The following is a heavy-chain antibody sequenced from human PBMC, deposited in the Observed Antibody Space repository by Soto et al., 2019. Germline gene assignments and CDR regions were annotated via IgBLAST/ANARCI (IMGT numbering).Heavy chain of an antibody. J-gene: IGHJ4*02. CDR1: GFTFSSYA. CDR2: ISGSGGST. CDR3: ARADIVATIPHY. Sequence: GGSLRLSCAASGFTFSSYAMSWVRQAPGKGLEWVSAISGSGGSTYYADSVKGRFTISRDNSKNTLYLQMNSLRAEDTAVYYCARADIVATIPHYWGQGTLVTVSS. V-gene: IGHV3-23*01. D-gene: IGHD5-12*01.